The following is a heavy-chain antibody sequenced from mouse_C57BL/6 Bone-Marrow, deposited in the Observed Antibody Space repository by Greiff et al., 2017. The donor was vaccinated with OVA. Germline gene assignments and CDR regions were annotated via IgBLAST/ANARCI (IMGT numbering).Heavy chain of an antibody. CDR2: IHPSDSDT. J-gene: IGHJ3*02. D-gene: IGHD2-4*01. CDR3: AIERRDLDYDVEYGY. CDR1: GYTFTSYW. V-gene: IGHV1-74*01. Sequence: QVQLQQPGAELVKPGASVKVSCKASGYTFTSYWMHWVKQRPGQGLEWIGRIHPSDSDTNYNHKFKGKATLTVDKSSSTAYMQLSSMTSEDSAVYDYAIERRDLDYDVEYGYWGTATPVTVST.